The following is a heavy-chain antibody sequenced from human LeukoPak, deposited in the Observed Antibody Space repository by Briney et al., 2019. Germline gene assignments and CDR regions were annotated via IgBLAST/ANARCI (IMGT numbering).Heavy chain of an antibody. Sequence: SQTPSLTCTVSGGSISSGGYYWSWIRQHPGKGLEWIGYIYYSGSTYYNPSLKSRVTISVDTSKNQFSLKLSSVTAADTAVYYCARLYGATSWFDPWGQGTLVTVSS. V-gene: IGHV4-31*03. CDR3: ARLYGATSWFDP. CDR2: IYYSGST. CDR1: GGSISSGGYY. D-gene: IGHD2-8*01. J-gene: IGHJ5*02.